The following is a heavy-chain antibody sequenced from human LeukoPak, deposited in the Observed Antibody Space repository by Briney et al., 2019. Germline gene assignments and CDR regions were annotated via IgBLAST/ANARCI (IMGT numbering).Heavy chain of an antibody. CDR2: IYSDGST. Sequence: GGPLRLSCVASGFSFSNYGMHWVRQAPGKGLEWVSVIYSDGSTKYADSVKGRFTISRDNSKNTLYFEMNSLRAEDTAVYYCARGRVQYSSGWTFDYWGQGTLVTVSS. CDR3: ARGRVQYSSGWTFDY. D-gene: IGHD6-19*01. J-gene: IGHJ4*02. V-gene: IGHV3-53*01. CDR1: GFSFSNYG.